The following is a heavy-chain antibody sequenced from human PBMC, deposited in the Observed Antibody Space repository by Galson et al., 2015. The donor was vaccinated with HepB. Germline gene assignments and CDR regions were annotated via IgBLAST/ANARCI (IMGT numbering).Heavy chain of an antibody. CDR2: INPNSGGT. CDR1: GYTFTGYY. Sequence: SVKVSCKASGYTFTGYYMHWVRQAPGQGLEWMGRINPNSGGTNYAQKFQGRVTMTRDTSISTAYMELSRLRSDDTAVYYCARDPPTGTGAFDIWGQGTMVTVSS. V-gene: IGHV1-2*06. J-gene: IGHJ3*02. CDR3: ARDPPTGTGAFDI. D-gene: IGHD1-1*01.